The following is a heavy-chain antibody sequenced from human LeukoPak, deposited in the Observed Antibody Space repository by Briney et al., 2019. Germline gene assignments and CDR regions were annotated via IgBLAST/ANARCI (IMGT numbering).Heavy chain of an antibody. Sequence: SETLSLTCTVSGVSISSYYWSWIRQPPGKGLEWIGYIYYSGSTNYNPSLKSRFTISVDTSKNQFSLKLSSVTAADTAVYYCARDGYSGSYPLAFDIWGQGTMVTVSS. D-gene: IGHD1-26*01. V-gene: IGHV4-59*01. CDR2: IYYSGST. CDR3: ARDGYSGSYPLAFDI. CDR1: GVSISSYY. J-gene: IGHJ3*02.